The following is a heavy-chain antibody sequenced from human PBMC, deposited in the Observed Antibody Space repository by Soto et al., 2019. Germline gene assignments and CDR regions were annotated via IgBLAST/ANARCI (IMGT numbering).Heavy chain of an antibody. Sequence: SETLSLTCAVYGGSFSGYSWSWIRQPPGKGLEWIGYIYHSGSTYYNPSLKSRVTISVDRSKNQFSLKLSSVTAADTAVYYCARLGYSGYAYFDYWGQGTLVTVSS. V-gene: IGHV4-30-2*01. J-gene: IGHJ4*02. D-gene: IGHD5-12*01. CDR2: IYHSGST. CDR1: GGSFSGYS. CDR3: ARLGYSGYAYFDY.